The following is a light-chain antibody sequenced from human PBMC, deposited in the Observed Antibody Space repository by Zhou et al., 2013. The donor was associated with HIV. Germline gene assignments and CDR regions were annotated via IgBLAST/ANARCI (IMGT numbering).Light chain of an antibody. CDR1: QSIYNK. J-gene: IGKJ2*01. CDR2: GAS. V-gene: IGKV3-15*01. CDR3: QQRSNWPPYT. Sequence: EIVLTQSPATLSVSPGEGATLSCRASQSIYNKLAWYQQKPGQPPRLLIYGASTRATAIPARFSGSGSDTEFTLTISSLQSEDFAVYYCQQRSNWPPYTFGQGTKLEIK.